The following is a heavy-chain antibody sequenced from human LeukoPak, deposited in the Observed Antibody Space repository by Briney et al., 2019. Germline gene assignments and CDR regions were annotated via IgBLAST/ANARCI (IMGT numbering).Heavy chain of an antibody. CDR1: GESFSDYS. CDR3: ARGRLPPSTTYYIGYYYMDV. D-gene: IGHD3-10*01. CDR2: INHSGST. J-gene: IGHJ6*03. V-gene: IGHV4-34*01. Sequence: PSETLSLTCAVYGESFSDYSWTWISQPPGGGLELIGQINHSGSTVYNPSLKNRVTISVETPKNQFSLDLSSVTAADTAVYYCARGRLPPSTTYYIGYYYMDVWGKGTTVTVSS.